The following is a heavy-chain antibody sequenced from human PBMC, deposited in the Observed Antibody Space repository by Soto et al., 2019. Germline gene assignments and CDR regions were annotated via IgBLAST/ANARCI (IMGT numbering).Heavy chain of an antibody. V-gene: IGHV3-13*01. CDR3: ARLSPAYYYYYMDV. CDR2: IGTAGDT. J-gene: IGHJ6*03. CDR1: GFTFSSYD. Sequence: GGSLRLSCAASGFTFSSYDMHWVRQATGKGLEWVSAIGTAGDTYYPGSVKGRFTISRDSAKNSLYLQMISLRAEDTAVYYCARLSPAYYYYYMDVWGKGTTVTVSS.